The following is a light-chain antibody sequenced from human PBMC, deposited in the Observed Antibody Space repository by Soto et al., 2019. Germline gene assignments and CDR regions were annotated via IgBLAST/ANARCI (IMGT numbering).Light chain of an antibody. CDR1: SSDIGSYNR. CDR3: TSYTTRTALV. J-gene: IGLJ3*02. Sequence: QSALTQPPSVSGSPGQSVTISCIGTSSDIGSYNRVSWYQQSPGTAPKLIVYEVTNRPSEVAGRFSGSKSGNTASLTISGLQAEDEADYYCTSYTTRTALVFGGGTKLTVL. V-gene: IGLV2-18*02. CDR2: EVT.